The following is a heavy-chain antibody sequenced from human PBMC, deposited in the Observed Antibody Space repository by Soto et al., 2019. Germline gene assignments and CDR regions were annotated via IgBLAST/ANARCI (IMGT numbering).Heavy chain of an antibody. V-gene: IGHV2-5*02. J-gene: IGHJ5*02. D-gene: IGHD2-15*01. Sequence: QITLKESGPTLVKPTQTLTLTCTFSGFSLSTSGVGVGWIRQPPGKALEWLALIYWDDDKRYSPSLKSRLTIPKDTSTNQXXLXMXTMDPVDTATYYCAHRRELGYCSGGSCYSSSRWFDPWGQGTLVTVSS. CDR2: IYWDDDK. CDR3: AHRRELGYCSGGSCYSSSRWFDP. CDR1: GFSLSTSGVG.